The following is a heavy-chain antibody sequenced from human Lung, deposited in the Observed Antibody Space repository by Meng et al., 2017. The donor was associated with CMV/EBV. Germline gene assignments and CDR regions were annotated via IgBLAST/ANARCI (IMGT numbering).Heavy chain of an antibody. CDR1: GLPFRSYA. D-gene: IGHD5-18*01. V-gene: IGHV3-23*01. J-gene: IGHJ5*02. CDR2: ISGSVGNT. Sequence: SGLPFRSYAMSWVSQAPGKGLEWVSSISGSVGNTYYADSVKGRFTISRDNSGDTLYMQMSSLRAEDTAVYYCAREEAMVGYYTNWFDAWGQGALVTVSS. CDR3: AREEAMVGYYTNWFDA.